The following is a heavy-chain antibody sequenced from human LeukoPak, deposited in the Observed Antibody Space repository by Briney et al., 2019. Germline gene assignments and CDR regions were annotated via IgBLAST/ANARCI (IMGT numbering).Heavy chain of an antibody. CDR2: IYPYDSDT. D-gene: IGHD3-10*01. CDR1: GFTFSSFY. V-gene: IGHV5-51*01. Sequence: GESLKISCKGSGFTFSSFYIGWVRQMPGKGLEWMGIIYPYDSDTRYGPSFQGQVTISVDMSASTAYLQWNSLKASDTAIYYCARRRGGSGAYYVDYWGQGTLVTVSS. CDR3: ARRRGGSGAYYVDY. J-gene: IGHJ4*02.